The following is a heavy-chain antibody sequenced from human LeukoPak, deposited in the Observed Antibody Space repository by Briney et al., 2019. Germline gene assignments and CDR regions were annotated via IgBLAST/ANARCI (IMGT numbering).Heavy chain of an antibody. Sequence: PSETLSLTCTVSGGSISSSSYYWGWIRQPPGKGLEWIGSIYYSGSTYYNPSLKSRVTMSVDTSKNQFSLKLSSVTAADTAVYYCARGSITIFGVAPEEHWGQGTLVTVSS. CDR2: IYYSGST. CDR3: ARGSITIFGVAPEEH. D-gene: IGHD3-3*01. V-gene: IGHV4-39*07. J-gene: IGHJ1*01. CDR1: GGSISSSSYY.